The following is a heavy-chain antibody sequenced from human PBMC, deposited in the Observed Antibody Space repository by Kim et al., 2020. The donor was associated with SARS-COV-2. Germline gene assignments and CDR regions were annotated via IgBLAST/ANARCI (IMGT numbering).Heavy chain of an antibody. CDR2: INPSGGST. V-gene: IGHV1-46*01. J-gene: IGHJ3*02. D-gene: IGHD6-19*01. CDR3: AALAAPGAFDI. CDR1: GYTFTSYY. Sequence: ASVKVSCKASGYTFTSYYMHWVRQAPGQGLEWMGIINPSGGSTSYAQKFQGRVTMTRDTSTSTVYMELSSLRSEDTAVYYCAALAAPGAFDIWGQGTMVTVSS.